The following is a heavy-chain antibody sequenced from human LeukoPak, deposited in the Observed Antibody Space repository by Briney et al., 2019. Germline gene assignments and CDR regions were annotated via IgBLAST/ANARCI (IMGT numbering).Heavy chain of an antibody. D-gene: IGHD6-19*01. Sequence: GGSLRLSCAASGFTVSSSYMSWVRQAPGKGLEWVSLIYSGGSTYYAASVKGRFTISRDNAKNSLYLQMNSLRTEDTALYYCARDGSGWNFDYWGQGTLVTVSS. J-gene: IGHJ4*02. CDR2: IYSGGST. CDR3: ARDGSGWNFDY. V-gene: IGHV3-53*01. CDR1: GFTVSSSY.